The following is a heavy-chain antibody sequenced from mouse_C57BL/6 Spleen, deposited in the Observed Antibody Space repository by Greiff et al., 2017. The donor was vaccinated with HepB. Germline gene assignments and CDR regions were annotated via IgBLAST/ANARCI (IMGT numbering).Heavy chain of an antibody. Sequence: VQLQQPGAELVKPGASVKLSCKASGYTFTSYWMHWVKQRPGRGLEWIGRIDPNSGGTKYNEKFKSKATLTVDKPSSTAYMQLRSLTSEDSAVYYCARSRTGTYYYAMDYWGQGTSVTVSS. CDR2: IDPNSGGT. D-gene: IGHD4-1*01. CDR3: ARSRTGTYYYAMDY. J-gene: IGHJ4*01. CDR1: GYTFTSYW. V-gene: IGHV1-72*01.